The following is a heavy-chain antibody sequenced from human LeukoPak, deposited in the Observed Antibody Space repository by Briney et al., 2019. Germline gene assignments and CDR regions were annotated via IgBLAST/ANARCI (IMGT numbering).Heavy chain of an antibody. V-gene: IGHV3-64D*09. J-gene: IGHJ4*02. Sequence: QPGGSLRLSCSASGFTSNNYAMHWVRQAPGEGLGYVLGMGNFGSSTYYADSVKGRFTISGDNWKNALYLQMSSLRPEDTAVYYCVKGNLWGSNWYSPDHWGQGTLVTVSS. CDR1: GFTSNNYA. CDR2: MGNFGSST. CDR3: VKGNLWGSNWYSPDH. D-gene: IGHD3-16*01.